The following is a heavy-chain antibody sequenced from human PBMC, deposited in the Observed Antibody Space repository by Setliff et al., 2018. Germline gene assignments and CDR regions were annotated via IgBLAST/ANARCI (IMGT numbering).Heavy chain of an antibody. V-gene: IGHV4-4*08. CDR1: GGSISSDI. J-gene: IGHJ6*03. CDR2: IHTGST. CDR3: ARMAVRVASRPSSPLDYYYYMDL. D-gene: IGHD6-6*01. Sequence: PSETLSLTCTVSGGSISSDIWSWIRQPPGKGLEWIGQIHTGSTNYNPSRRSRVTISVDMSKNQFSLKLNSVTAADTAVYYCARMAVRVASRPSSPLDYYYYMDLWGKGATVTVSS.